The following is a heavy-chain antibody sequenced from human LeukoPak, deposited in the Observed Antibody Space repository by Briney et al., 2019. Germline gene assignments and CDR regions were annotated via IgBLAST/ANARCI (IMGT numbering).Heavy chain of an antibody. J-gene: IGHJ5*02. Sequence: ASVKVSCKASGYTFTSYDINWVRQATGQGLEWMGWMNPNSGNTGYAQKFQGRVTMTRSTSISTAYMELSSLRSEDTAVYYCARGRRLRGWFDPWGQGTLVTVSS. D-gene: IGHD1-14*01. CDR1: GYTFTSYD. CDR3: ARGRRLRGWFDP. V-gene: IGHV1-8*01. CDR2: MNPNSGNT.